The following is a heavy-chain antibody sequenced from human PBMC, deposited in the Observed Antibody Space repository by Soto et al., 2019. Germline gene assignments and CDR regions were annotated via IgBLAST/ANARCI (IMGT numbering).Heavy chain of an antibody. CDR1: GYTFTSHD. V-gene: IGHV1-8*01. J-gene: IGHJ4*02. CDR3: ARWDYGDYDRFDY. CDR2: MNPNSGNT. Sequence: ASVKVSCKASGYTFTSHDINWVRQATGQGLEWMGWMNPNSGNTGYAQKFQGRVTMTRNTSISTAYMELSSLRSEDTAVYYCARWDYGDYDRFDYWGQGTLVTVSS. D-gene: IGHD4-17*01.